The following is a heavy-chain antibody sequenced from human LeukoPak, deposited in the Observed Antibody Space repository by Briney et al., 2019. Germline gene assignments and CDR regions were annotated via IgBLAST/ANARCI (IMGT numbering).Heavy chain of an antibody. D-gene: IGHD6-13*01. CDR1: GYTFTSYG. J-gene: IGHJ4*02. Sequence: ASVKVSCKASGYTFTSYGISWVRQAPGQGLEWMGWISAYYGNTNYARKLQGRVTMTTDTSTSTAYMELRSLRSDDTAVYYCARDWQQLSPFDYWGQGTLVTVSS. CDR3: ARDWQQLSPFDY. V-gene: IGHV1-18*01. CDR2: ISAYYGNT.